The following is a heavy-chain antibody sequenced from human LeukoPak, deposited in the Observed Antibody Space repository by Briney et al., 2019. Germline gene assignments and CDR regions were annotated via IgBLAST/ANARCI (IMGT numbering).Heavy chain of an antibody. CDR1: GFTFSSYA. Sequence: GGSLRLSCAASGFTFSSYAMSWVRQAPGKGLEWVSYISSSSSTIYYADSVKGRFTISRDNAKNSLYLQMNSLRAEDTAVYYCARDKPGRYTPVDYWGQGTLVTVSS. J-gene: IGHJ4*02. CDR3: ARDKPGRYTPVDY. CDR2: ISSSSSTI. V-gene: IGHV3-48*01. D-gene: IGHD1-1*01.